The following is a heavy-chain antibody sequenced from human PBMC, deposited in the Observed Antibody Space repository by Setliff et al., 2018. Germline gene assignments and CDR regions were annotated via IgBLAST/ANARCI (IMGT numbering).Heavy chain of an antibody. CDR3: XXXXXXXFYDSTVYSTLNWYFDL. Sequence: SETLSLTCTVSGGSISSGDYYWSWIRQPPGKGLEWIGYIYYSGSTYNNPSLKRRIRIXXXTSXXXXXXXXXXXXXXXXXXXXXXXXXXXXFYDSTVYSTLNWYFDLWGRGTLVTVSS. D-gene: IGHD3-22*01. J-gene: IGHJ2*01. CDR1: GGSISSGDYY. CDR2: IYYSGST. V-gene: IGHV4-30-4*02.